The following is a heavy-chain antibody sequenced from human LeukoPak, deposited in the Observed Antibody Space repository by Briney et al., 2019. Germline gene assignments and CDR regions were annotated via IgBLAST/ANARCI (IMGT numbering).Heavy chain of an antibody. V-gene: IGHV3-30-3*01. CDR1: GFTFSSYA. Sequence: GGSLRLSCAASGFTFSSYAMHWVRQAPGKGLEWVAVISYDGSNKYYADSVKGRFTISRDNSKNTLYLQMNSLRAEDTAVYYCVRIWEGAYWGQGTLVTVSS. D-gene: IGHD1-26*01. CDR2: ISYDGSNK. CDR3: VRIWEGAY. J-gene: IGHJ4*02.